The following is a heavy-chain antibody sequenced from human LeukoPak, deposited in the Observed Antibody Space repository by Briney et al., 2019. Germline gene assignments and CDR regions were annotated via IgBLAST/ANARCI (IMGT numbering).Heavy chain of an antibody. V-gene: IGHV4-34*01. CDR3: ARGRYRSSTSCYTWGTTVTTRGYYFDY. D-gene: IGHD2-2*02. CDR2: INHSGST. Sequence: SETLSLTCAVYGGSFSGYYWSWIRQPPGKGLEWIGEINHSGSTNYSPSLKSRVTVSVDTSKNPFSLKLSSVTAADTAVYYCARGRYRSSTSCYTWGTTVTTRGYYFDYWGRGTLVTVSS. J-gene: IGHJ4*02. CDR1: GGSFSGYY.